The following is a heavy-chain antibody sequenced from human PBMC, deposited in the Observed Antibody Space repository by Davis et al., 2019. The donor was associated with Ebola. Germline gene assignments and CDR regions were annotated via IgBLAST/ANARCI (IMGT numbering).Heavy chain of an antibody. CDR2: IKQDGSEK. CDR1: GFTFSTYW. Sequence: GESLKISCAASGFTFSTYWMSWVRQAPGKGLEWVVNIKQDGSEKYYVDSVKGRFTISRDNSRNILYLQLNSLRLEDTAVYFCAKGGDMDVWGQGTTVTVSS. D-gene: IGHD3-16*01. J-gene: IGHJ6*02. V-gene: IGHV3-7*01. CDR3: AKGGDMDV.